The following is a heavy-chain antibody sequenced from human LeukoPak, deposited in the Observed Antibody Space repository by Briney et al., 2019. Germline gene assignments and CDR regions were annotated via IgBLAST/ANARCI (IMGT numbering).Heavy chain of an antibody. V-gene: IGHV3-7*01. CDR3: ATYTHWVAGDV. J-gene: IGHJ6*02. CDR2: MNQDGSAK. Sequence: GGSLRLSCAASGFTFSDSWMSWVRQAPGKGLEWVANMNQDGSAKGYVDSVKGRFTISRDNARNSLYLQMSSPRPEDTAVYYCATYTHWVAGDVWGQGTTVTVS. CDR1: GFTFSDSW. D-gene: IGHD3-16*01.